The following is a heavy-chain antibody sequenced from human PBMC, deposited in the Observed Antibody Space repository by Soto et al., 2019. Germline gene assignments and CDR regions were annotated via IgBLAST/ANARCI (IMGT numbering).Heavy chain of an antibody. V-gene: IGHV1-69*18. Sequence: QVQLVQSGAEVKKPGSSVKVSCKASGGTFSSYAISWVRQAPGQGLEWMGRIIPTFGTANYAQKFQGSVTITADESTSTAYLELSSLRSEDTAVYYCARVWGASGDNCFDPWGQGTLVTVSS. D-gene: IGHD3-10*01. CDR1: GGTFSSYA. J-gene: IGHJ5*02. CDR2: IIPTFGTA. CDR3: ARVWGASGDNCFDP.